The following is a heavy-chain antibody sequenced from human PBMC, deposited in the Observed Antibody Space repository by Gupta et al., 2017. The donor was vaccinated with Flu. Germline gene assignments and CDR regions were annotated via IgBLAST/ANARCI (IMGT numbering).Heavy chain of an antibody. V-gene: IGHV4-39*01. CDR3: ARIMHYYESGGYYGDY. J-gene: IGHJ4*02. CDR2: IYHGGST. Sequence: QLQLQESRPGLVKPSEPLSLTFIVPGGSLNSGSKFWAWIRHPPGKGLEWIGSIYHGGSTYYNPSLKSRVIISVDTSKNQFSLKLSSVTAADTAVFYCARIMHYYESGGYYGDYWGQGTLVTVPS. D-gene: IGHD3-22*01. CDR1: GGSLNSGSKF.